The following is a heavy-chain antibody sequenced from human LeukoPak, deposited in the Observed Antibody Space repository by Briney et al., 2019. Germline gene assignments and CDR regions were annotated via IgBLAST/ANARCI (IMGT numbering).Heavy chain of an antibody. V-gene: IGHV3-21*01. CDR1: GFTFSSYS. D-gene: IGHD4-17*01. CDR2: ISTTSSHI. CDR3: ARVAYGDYYLDY. Sequence: PGGSLRLSCAASGFTFSSYSMKWVRQAPGKGLEWVSSISTTSSHIYYADSVKGRFTVSRDYAKNSLFLQMTSLRAEDTAVYYCARVAYGDYYLDYWGQGTLVTVSS. J-gene: IGHJ4*02.